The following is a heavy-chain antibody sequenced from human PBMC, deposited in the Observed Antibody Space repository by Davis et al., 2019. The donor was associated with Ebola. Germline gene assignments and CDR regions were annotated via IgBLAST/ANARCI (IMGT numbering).Heavy chain of an antibody. V-gene: IGHV4-59*08. CDR2: IYYSGST. Sequence: PGGSLRLSCTVSGGSISSYYWSWIRQPPGKGLEWIGYIYYSGSTNYNPSLKSRVTISVDTSKNQFSLKLSSVTAADTAVYYCAGAYSSSWYGTYYYGMDVWGQGTTVTVSS. CDR3: AGAYSSSWYGTYYYGMDV. CDR1: GGSISSYY. J-gene: IGHJ6*02. D-gene: IGHD6-13*01.